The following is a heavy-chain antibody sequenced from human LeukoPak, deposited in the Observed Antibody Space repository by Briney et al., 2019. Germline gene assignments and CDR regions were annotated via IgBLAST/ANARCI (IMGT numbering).Heavy chain of an antibody. V-gene: IGHV4-39*01. CDR2: IYYSGST. CDR1: GGSISSSGYY. D-gene: IGHD3-3*02. CDR3: ARIRAPSSFGQRESDY. Sequence: SETLSLTCSVSGGSISSSGYYWGWIRQPPGKGLEWIGSIYYSGSTYYNPSLKSRVTISVDTSKNQFSLKLSSVTAADTAVYYCARIRAPSSFGQRESDYWGQGTLVTVSS. J-gene: IGHJ4*02.